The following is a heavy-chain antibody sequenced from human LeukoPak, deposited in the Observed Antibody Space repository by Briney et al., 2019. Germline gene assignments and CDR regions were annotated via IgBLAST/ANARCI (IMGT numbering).Heavy chain of an antibody. J-gene: IGHJ6*02. CDR3: AKVIRGEYGMDV. V-gene: IGHV3-48*02. D-gene: IGHD3-10*01. CDR1: GFTFSSFG. Sequence: GGPLRLSCAASGFTFSSFGMNWVRQAPGKGLEWVSYISDSSSLTYYADSVKGRFTISRDNAKNSLSLQLNSLRDEDTAVYFCAKVIRGEYGMDVWGQGTTVTVSS. CDR2: ISDSSSLT.